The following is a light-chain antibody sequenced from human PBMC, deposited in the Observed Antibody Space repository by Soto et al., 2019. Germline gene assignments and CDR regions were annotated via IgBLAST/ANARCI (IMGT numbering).Light chain of an antibody. CDR2: ETS. CDR3: QQYNNWPPIT. Sequence: EIVMTQSPVTLSVSQGESATLSCRASQSVGSNLAWYQQRPGQAPRLLIFETSTRATGIPARFSGSGSGTEFTLTISSLQSEDFAVYYCQQYNNWPPITFGQGTRLEIK. J-gene: IGKJ5*01. CDR1: QSVGSN. V-gene: IGKV3-15*01.